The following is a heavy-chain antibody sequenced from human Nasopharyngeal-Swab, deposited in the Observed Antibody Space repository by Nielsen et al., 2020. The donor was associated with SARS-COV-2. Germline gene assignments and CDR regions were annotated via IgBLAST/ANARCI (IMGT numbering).Heavy chain of an antibody. CDR2: FDPEDGET. Sequence: ASVKVSCKVSGYTLTELSMHWVRQAPGKGLEWIGGFDPEDGETIYAQKFQGRVTMTEDTSTDTAYMELSSLRSEDTAVYYCATVFSVTGDRGSLDYWGQGTLVTVSS. CDR3: ATVFSVTGDRGSLDY. CDR1: GYTLTELS. V-gene: IGHV1-24*01. D-gene: IGHD7-27*01. J-gene: IGHJ4*02.